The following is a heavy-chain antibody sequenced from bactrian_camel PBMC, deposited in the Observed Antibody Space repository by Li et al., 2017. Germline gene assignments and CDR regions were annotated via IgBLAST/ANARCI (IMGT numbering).Heavy chain of an antibody. CDR3: ATDRSPARWVGVQGYNY. CDR1: GFIFSSYV. Sequence: VQLVESGGGLVQPGGSLRLSCAVSGFIFSSYVMSWVRQAPGKGLEWVSTINSGRGNTYYADSVKGRFTISRDNAKNTVYLQMNSLKSEDTALYYCATDRSPARWVGVQGYNYWGQGTQVTVS. CDR2: INSGRGNT. D-gene: IGHD5*01. J-gene: IGHJ4*01. V-gene: IGHV3S40*01.